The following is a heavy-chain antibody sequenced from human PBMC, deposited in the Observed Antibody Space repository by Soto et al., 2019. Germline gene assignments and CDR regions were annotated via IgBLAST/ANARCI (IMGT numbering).Heavy chain of an antibody. J-gene: IGHJ4*02. Sequence: QLQLQESGPGLVKPSETLSLTCTVSGGSISSSSYYWGWTRQPPGKGLEWIGSIYYSGSTYYNPSLKSRVTISVDTSKNQFSLKLSSVTAADTAVYYCARLHGDYPPFDYWGQGTLVTVSS. CDR3: ARLHGDYPPFDY. CDR1: GGSISSSSYY. V-gene: IGHV4-39*01. D-gene: IGHD4-17*01. CDR2: IYYSGST.